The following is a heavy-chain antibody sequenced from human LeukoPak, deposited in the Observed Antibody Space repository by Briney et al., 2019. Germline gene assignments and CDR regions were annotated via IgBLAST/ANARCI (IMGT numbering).Heavy chain of an antibody. V-gene: IGHV4-34*01. CDR1: GGSFSGYY. CDR2: IYYSGST. D-gene: IGHD7-27*01. Sequence: SETLSLTCAVYGGSFSGYYWSWIRQPPGKGLEWIGSIYYSGSTYYSPSLKSRVTISVDTSKNQFSLKLSSVTAADTAVYYCARSHWGPFGSRIANWFGPWGQGTLVTVSS. CDR3: ARSHWGPFGSRIANWFGP. J-gene: IGHJ5*02.